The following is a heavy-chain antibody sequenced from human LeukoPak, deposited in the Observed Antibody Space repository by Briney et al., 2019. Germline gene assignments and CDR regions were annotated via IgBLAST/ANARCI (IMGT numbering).Heavy chain of an antibody. D-gene: IGHD3-22*01. Sequence: KPSETLSLTCTVSGGSISSYYWSWIRQPPGKGLEWIGYIYYSGSTNYNPSLKSRVTISVDTSKNQFSLKLSSVTAADTAVYYCAREAYYYDSSGYYYMLGAFDIWGQGTMVTVSP. J-gene: IGHJ3*02. CDR3: AREAYYYDSSGYYYMLGAFDI. CDR1: GGSISSYY. V-gene: IGHV4-59*01. CDR2: IYYSGST.